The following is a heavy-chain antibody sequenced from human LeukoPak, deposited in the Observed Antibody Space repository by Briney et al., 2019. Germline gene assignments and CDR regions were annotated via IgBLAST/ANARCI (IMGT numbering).Heavy chain of an antibody. CDR2: INHSGST. D-gene: IGHD3-22*01. CDR1: GGSFSGYY. CDR3: ARTRYYYDSSGYLYYFDY. V-gene: IGHV4-34*01. J-gene: IGHJ4*02. Sequence: SETLSLTCAVYGGSFSGYYWSWIRQPPGKGLEWIGEINHSGSTNYNPSLKSRVTISVDTSKNQYSLKLSSVTAADTAVYYCARTRYYYDSSGYLYYFDYWGQGTLVTVYS.